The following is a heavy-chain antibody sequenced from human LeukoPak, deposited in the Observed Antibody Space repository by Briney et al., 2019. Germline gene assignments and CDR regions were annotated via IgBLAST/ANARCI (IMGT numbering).Heavy chain of an antibody. D-gene: IGHD3-16*02. V-gene: IGHV4-39*07. CDR2: IYYSGST. CDR3: ARASYDYVWGSYRLRGIRPCDY. J-gene: IGHJ4*02. Sequence: SETLSLTCTVSGGSISSSSYYWGWIRQPPGKGLEWIGSIYYSGSTYYNPSLKSRVTISVDTSKNQFSLKLSSVTAADTAVYYCARASYDYVWGSYRLRGIRPCDYWGQGTLVTVSS. CDR1: GGSISSSSYY.